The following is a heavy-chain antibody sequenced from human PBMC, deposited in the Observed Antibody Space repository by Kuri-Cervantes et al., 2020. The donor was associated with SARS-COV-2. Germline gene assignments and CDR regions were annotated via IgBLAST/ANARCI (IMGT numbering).Heavy chain of an antibody. V-gene: IGHV3-48*04. Sequence: GESLRLSCAASGLTLNSYSMNWVRQAPGKGLEWVSYISSSGSTIYYADPVKGRFTISRDNAKNSLYLQMNSLRAEDTAVYYCARGGYSYSYYFDYWGQGTLVTVSS. CDR3: ARGGYSYSYYFDY. CDR2: ISSSGSTI. CDR1: GLTLNSYS. J-gene: IGHJ4*02. D-gene: IGHD5-18*01.